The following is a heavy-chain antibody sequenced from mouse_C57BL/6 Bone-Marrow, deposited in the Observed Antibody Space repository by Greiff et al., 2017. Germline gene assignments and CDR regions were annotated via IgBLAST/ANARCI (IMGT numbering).Heavy chain of an antibody. D-gene: IGHD1-1*01. CDR2: IDPETGGT. J-gene: IGHJ2*01. Sequence: QVQLKQSGAELVRPGASVTLSCKASGYTFTDYEMHWVKQTPVHGLEWIGAIDPETGGTAYNQKFKGKAILTADKSSSTAYMELRSLTSEDSAVYYCTRDPYYYGSSFHYWRQGATLPVS. CDR3: TRDPYYYGSSFHY. CDR1: GYTFTDYE. V-gene: IGHV1-15*01.